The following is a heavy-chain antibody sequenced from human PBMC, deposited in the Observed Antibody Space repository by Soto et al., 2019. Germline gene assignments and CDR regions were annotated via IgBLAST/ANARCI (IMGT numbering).Heavy chain of an antibody. CDR1: GLTFSTHS. D-gene: IGHD2-2*01. CDR3: VEEVGFQLIY. J-gene: IGHJ4*02. V-gene: IGHV3-48*02. Sequence: EVQLVESGGGLVQPGESLRLSCAASGLTFSTHSMNWVSQAPGKGLEWIYADSVKGRFTISRDNAKNSQYLQMNSLREEDTSVYFCVEEVGFQLIYCGQGTLVTVSS.